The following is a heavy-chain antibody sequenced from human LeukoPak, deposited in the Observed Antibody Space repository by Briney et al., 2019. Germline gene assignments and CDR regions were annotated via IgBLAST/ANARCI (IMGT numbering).Heavy chain of an antibody. D-gene: IGHD2-15*01. Sequence: GESLKISCKASGYHFPNYWIGWVRQMPGQGPEWMGTIHPSDSDTKYNPSFQGRVTISADTSITTAYLQWSSLRASDTAMYYCARHTCSGGSCHPTEFDPWGQGTLVTVSS. CDR1: GYHFPNYW. CDR2: IHPSDSDT. CDR3: ARHTCSGGSCHPTEFDP. V-gene: IGHV5-51*01. J-gene: IGHJ5*02.